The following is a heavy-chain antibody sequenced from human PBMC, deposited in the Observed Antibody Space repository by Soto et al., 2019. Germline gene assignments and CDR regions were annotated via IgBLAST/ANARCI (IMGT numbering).Heavy chain of an antibody. D-gene: IGHD6-13*01. V-gene: IGHV1-69*13. CDR2: IIPIFGTA. CDR1: GGTFSSYA. CDR3: ASQSDSSSWYGYWGQGT. Sequence: GASVKVSCKASGGTFSSYAISWVRQAPGQGLEWMGGIIPIFGTANYAQKFQGRVTITADESTSTAYMELSSLRSEDTAVYYCASQSDSSSWYGYWGQGTRGQGTLVTVSS. J-gene: IGHJ4*02.